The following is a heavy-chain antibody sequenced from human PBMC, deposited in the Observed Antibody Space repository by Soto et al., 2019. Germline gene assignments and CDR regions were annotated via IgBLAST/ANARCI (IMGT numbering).Heavy chain of an antibody. CDR2: IIPIFGTA. Sequence: SVTVSCKASGGTFSSYAISWVRQAPGQGLEWMGGIIPIFGTANYAQKFQGRGTITAHESTSTAYMELSSLRCEDTAVYYCARCAAARPWADYWGQGTLVTVSS. J-gene: IGHJ4*02. D-gene: IGHD6-13*01. V-gene: IGHV1-69*13. CDR3: ARCAAARPWADY. CDR1: GGTFSSYA.